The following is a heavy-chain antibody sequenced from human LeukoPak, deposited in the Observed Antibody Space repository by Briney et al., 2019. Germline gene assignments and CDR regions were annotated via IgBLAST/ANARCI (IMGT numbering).Heavy chain of an antibody. CDR3: ASSGWYGDYFDY. CDR1: GYSISSGYY. Sequence: KPSETLSLTCAVSGYSISSGYYWGWIRQPPGKGLEWIGSIYHSGSTYYNPSLKSRVTISVDTSKNQFPLKLSSVTAADTAVHYCASSGWYGDYFDYWGQGTLVTVSS. CDR2: IYHSGST. D-gene: IGHD6-19*01. J-gene: IGHJ4*02. V-gene: IGHV4-38-2*01.